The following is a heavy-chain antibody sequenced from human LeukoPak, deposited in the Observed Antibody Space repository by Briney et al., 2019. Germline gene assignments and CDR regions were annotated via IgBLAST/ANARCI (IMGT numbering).Heavy chain of an antibody. D-gene: IGHD3-22*01. CDR3: AKRYDTTVYSINFDY. CDR1: GFTFSSYA. J-gene: IGHJ4*02. CDR2: ISYDGSKK. Sequence: PGGSLRLSCAASGFTFSSYAMHWVRQAPGKGLEWVAVISYDGSKKYYADSVKGRFTISRDNSKNTLYLQMNSLRADDTAMYYCAKRYDTTVYSINFDYWGQGTLVTVSS. V-gene: IGHV3-30*18.